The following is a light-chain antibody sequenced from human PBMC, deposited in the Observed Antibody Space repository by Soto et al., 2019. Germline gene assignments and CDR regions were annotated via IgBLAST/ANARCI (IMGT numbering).Light chain of an antibody. V-gene: IGKV3-20*01. Sequence: EIVLTQSPCTLSLSPGERATLSCRASQRVGSNSLAWYQQRPGKAPRFLIYDATSRPTGIPYRFSGSGSGTDFTLTISRLEPEDFAVYYCQQYGSTPRTFGGGTKIEIK. CDR3: QQYGSTPRT. CDR2: DAT. CDR1: QRVGSNS. J-gene: IGKJ4*01.